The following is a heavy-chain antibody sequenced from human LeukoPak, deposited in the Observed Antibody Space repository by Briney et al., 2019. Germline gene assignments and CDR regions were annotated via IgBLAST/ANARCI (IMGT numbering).Heavy chain of an antibody. D-gene: IGHD6-13*01. CDR2: INHSGST. V-gene: IGHV4-34*01. CDR1: GGSFSGYY. CDR3: ARAFPTSSSWDSFDY. Sequence: PSETLSLTCAVYGGSFSGYYWSWIRQPPGKGLEWIGEINHSGSTNYNPSLKSRVTISVDTSKNQFSLKLSSVTAADTAVYYCARAFPTSSSWDSFDYWGQGTLVTVSS. J-gene: IGHJ4*02.